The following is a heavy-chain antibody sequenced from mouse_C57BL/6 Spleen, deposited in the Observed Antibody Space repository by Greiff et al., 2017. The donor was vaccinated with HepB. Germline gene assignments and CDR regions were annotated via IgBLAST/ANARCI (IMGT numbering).Heavy chain of an antibody. Sequence: EVQLQQSGPELVKPGASVKISCKASGYTFTDYYMNWVKQSHGKSLEWIGDINPNNGGTSYNQKFKGKATLTVDKSSSTAYMELRSLTSEDSAVYYCARKYDGSRGRWFAYWGQGNLVTVSA. V-gene: IGHV1-26*01. J-gene: IGHJ3*01. CDR3: ARKYDGSRGRWFAY. CDR2: INPNNGGT. CDR1: GYTFTDYY. D-gene: IGHD1-1*01.